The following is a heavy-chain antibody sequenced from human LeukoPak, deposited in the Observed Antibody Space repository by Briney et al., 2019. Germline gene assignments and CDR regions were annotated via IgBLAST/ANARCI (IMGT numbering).Heavy chain of an antibody. CDR2: ISSSGSTI. CDR1: GFTFSSYE. CDR3: AKSIAVAGVAGGRTFDY. D-gene: IGHD6-19*01. V-gene: IGHV3-48*03. J-gene: IGHJ4*02. Sequence: GGSLRLSCAASGFTFSSYEMNWVRQAPGKGLEWVSYISSSGSTIYYADSVKGRFTISRDNSKNTLYLQMNSLRGEDTAVYYCAKSIAVAGVAGGRTFDYWGQGTLVTVSS.